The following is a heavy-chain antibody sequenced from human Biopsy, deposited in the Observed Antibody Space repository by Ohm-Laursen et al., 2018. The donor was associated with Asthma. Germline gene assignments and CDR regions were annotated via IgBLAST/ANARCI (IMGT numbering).Heavy chain of an antibody. CDR2: ITFDGSTQ. CDR1: GRHFGSYN. D-gene: IGHD6-13*01. Sequence: SLRLSCSASGRHFGSYNMHWARQAPGKGLEWVAVITFDGSTQHYGDSVKGRFTISRDNSKNMLFLQMNSLRAEDTAVYYCLRDTLGYYFDIWGQGTKVTVSS. J-gene: IGHJ4*02. CDR3: LRDTLGYYFDI. V-gene: IGHV3-30-3*01.